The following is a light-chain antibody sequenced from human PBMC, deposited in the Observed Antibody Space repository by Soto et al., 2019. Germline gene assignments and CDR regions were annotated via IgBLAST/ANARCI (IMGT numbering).Light chain of an antibody. CDR1: QSVSSN. J-gene: IGKJ1*01. Sequence: EIVLTQSPGTLSLSPGERATVSCRASQSVSSNYLAWYQQKPGQAPRLLIHGASTRATGFPARFSGSGSGTEFTLTISSLQSEDFTVYSCLQYHNLWAFGQGTKVDI. V-gene: IGKV3-15*01. CDR3: LQYHNLWA. CDR2: GAS.